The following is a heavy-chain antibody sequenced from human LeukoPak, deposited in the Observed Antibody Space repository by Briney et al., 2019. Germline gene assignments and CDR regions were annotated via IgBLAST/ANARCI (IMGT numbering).Heavy chain of an antibody. CDR3: TRGRISAVGGYFQH. Sequence: SGGSLRLSCAASGFTFSSHDMHWVRQVTGRGLEWVSVFGPAGDTYYAGSVKGRFTISRENAKNSLYLQMNSLRAGDTAVYYCTRGRISAVGGYFQHWGQGTLVTVSS. CDR1: GFTFSSHD. D-gene: IGHD6-13*01. CDR2: FGPAGDT. V-gene: IGHV3-13*01. J-gene: IGHJ1*01.